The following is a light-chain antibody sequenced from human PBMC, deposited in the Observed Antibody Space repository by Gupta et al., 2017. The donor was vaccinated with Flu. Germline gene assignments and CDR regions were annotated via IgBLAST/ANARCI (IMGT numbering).Light chain of an antibody. CDR2: RKN. V-gene: IGLV10-54*04. Sequence: RDDVGNQEAHWLQQHQGHPPELLFYRKNERPSGISERFSASRSGNTATLTITGVQSEDEADYYCPAWDNSLRGGVFGGGTKLTVL. CDR1: RDDVGNQE. J-gene: IGLJ3*02. CDR3: PAWDNSLRGGV.